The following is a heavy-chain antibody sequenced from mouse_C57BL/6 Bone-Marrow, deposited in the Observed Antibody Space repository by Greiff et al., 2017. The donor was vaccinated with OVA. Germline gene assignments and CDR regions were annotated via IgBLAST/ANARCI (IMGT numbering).Heavy chain of an antibody. J-gene: IGHJ4*01. CDR2: ISRGGDYT. Sequence: DVKLVQSGAGLVKPGASLKLSCAASGFTFSSYAMYWVRQTPEKRLEWVAYISRGGDYTNYADTVKGRFTISRDNARNTLYLQMSSLKSEDTAVYYCTRVGAYLLMDYWGQGTSVTVSS. CDR3: TRVGAYLLMDY. V-gene: IGHV5-9-1*02. CDR1: GFTFSSYA. D-gene: IGHD6-5*01.